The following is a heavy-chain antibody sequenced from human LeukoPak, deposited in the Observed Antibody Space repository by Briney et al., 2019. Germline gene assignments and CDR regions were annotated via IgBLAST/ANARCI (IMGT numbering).Heavy chain of an antibody. J-gene: IGHJ4*02. CDR2: ISYSGST. V-gene: IGHV4-39*01. CDR1: GGSISSGTYY. Sequence: PSETLSLTYTVSGGSISSGTYYWNWIRQPPGKGLEWIGSISYSGSTNYNPSLKSRVTMSVDTSRNQFSLNLTSVTAADTAVYYCARRGTTVVVDYWGQGTLVIVSS. D-gene: IGHD1-7*01. CDR3: ARRGTTVVVDY.